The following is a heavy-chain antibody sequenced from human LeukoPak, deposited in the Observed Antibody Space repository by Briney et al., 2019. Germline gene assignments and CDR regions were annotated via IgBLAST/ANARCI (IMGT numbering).Heavy chain of an antibody. J-gene: IGHJ4*02. CDR2: ISHDGSNK. Sequence: GTSLRLSCVVSGISFNDYSMNWVRQAPGKGLAWVAVISHDGSNKYYADSVKGRFTISRDNFRDTLYLQMNSLRAEDTAVYYCARPISGSSGVSDYWGQGTLVTVSS. CDR1: GISFNDYS. D-gene: IGHD3-22*01. CDR3: ARPISGSSGVSDY. V-gene: IGHV3-30-3*01.